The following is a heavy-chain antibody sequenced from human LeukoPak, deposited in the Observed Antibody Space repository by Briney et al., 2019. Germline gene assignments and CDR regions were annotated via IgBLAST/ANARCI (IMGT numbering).Heavy chain of an antibody. CDR1: GGSVTSGGYY. D-gene: IGHD2-15*01. CDR3: ARGQDARRGLPRRGYYYYMDV. CDR2: IYYSGST. V-gene: IGHV4-31*03. J-gene: IGHJ6*03. Sequence: PSQTLSLTCTVSGGSVTSGGYYWSWIRQHPGKGLEWIGYIYYSGSTSYNPSLESRVTISIDTSETQLSLKLSSVTAADTAVYYCARGQDARRGLPRRGYYYYMDVWGKGTTVTVSS.